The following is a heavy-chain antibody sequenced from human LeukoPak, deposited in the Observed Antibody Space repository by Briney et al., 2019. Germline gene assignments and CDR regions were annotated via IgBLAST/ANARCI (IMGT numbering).Heavy chain of an antibody. Sequence: PGGSLRLSCAASGFTFSSYSMNWVRQAPGKGLEWVSSISSSSSYIYYADSVKGRFTISRNNAKNSLYLQMNSLISEDTAVYYCAREPTYGSGSYHDYWGQGTLVTVSS. V-gene: IGHV3-21*01. CDR1: GFTFSSYS. CDR2: ISSSSSYI. D-gene: IGHD3-10*01. J-gene: IGHJ4*02. CDR3: AREPTYGSGSYHDY.